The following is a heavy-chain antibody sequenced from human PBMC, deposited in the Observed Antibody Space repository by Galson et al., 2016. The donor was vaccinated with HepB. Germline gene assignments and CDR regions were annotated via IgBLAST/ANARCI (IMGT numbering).Heavy chain of an antibody. Sequence: LTCNVSGGSVTSGSYFWSWIRQPPGKGLEWIGYIYYSGSTNYNPSLKSRITISEGTTKSQFSLKLTSVTAEDTAVYYCVRVHPRAVVLDYWGQGTLVTVSS. D-gene: IGHD6-25*01. V-gene: IGHV4-61*01. CDR2: IYYSGST. CDR3: VRVHPRAVVLDY. CDR1: GGSVTSGSYF. J-gene: IGHJ4*02.